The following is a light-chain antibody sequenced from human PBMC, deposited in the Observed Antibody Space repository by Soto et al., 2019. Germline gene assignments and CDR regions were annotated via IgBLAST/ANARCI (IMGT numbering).Light chain of an antibody. J-gene: IGKJ1*01. CDR1: QSVDTW. V-gene: IGKV1-5*03. Sequence: DIQMTQSPSTLSASIGDRVTITCRASQSVDTWLAWYQQKPGKAPKLLIYKAVSLQTGVPSRFSGSGSGTEFTLTISSLQPDDFATYYCQHYNDYSRMFGQGTKVEIK. CDR3: QHYNDYSRM. CDR2: KAV.